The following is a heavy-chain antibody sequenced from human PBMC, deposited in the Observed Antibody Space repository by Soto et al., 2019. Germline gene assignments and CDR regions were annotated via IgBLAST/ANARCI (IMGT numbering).Heavy chain of an antibody. V-gene: IGHV3-7*03. J-gene: IGHJ4*02. CDR3: ARDHLYYDILTGAKDY. D-gene: IGHD3-9*01. CDR1: GFTFSSYW. Sequence: GGSLRLSCAASGFTFSSYWMSWVRQAPGKGLEWVANIKQDGSEKYYVDSVKGRFTISRDNAKNSLYLQMNSLRAEDTAVYYCARDHLYYDILTGAKDYWGQGTLVTVSS. CDR2: IKQDGSEK.